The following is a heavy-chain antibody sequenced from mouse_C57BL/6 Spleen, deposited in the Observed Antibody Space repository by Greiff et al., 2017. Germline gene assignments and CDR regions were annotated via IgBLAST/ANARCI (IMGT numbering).Heavy chain of an antibody. CDR2: IDPSDSYT. CDR1: GYTFTSYW. Sequence: QVQLQQPGAELVMPGASVKLSCKASGYTFTSYWMHWVKQRPGQGLEWIGEIDPSDSYTNYNQKFKGKSTLTVDKSSSTAYMQLSSLTSEDSAVYYCVYGSSPHAMDYWGQGTSVTVSS. J-gene: IGHJ4*01. CDR3: VYGSSPHAMDY. V-gene: IGHV1-69*01. D-gene: IGHD1-1*01.